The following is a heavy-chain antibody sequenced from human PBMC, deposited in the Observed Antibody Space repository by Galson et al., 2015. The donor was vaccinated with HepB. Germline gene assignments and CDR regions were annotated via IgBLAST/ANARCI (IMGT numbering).Heavy chain of an antibody. CDR2: ISRNCGNT. J-gene: IGHJ4*02. CDR1: GFTFRRYA. CDR3: ARESSGCCFY. Sequence: SLRLSCAASGFTFRRYAMHWVRQAPGQGLEYVAAISRNCGNTYYADTVKGRFTISRDNSKNTLYLQMSSPNAADTAVYYCARESSGCCFYWGQGTLVTVSS. V-gene: IGHV3-64D*06. D-gene: IGHD3-10*01.